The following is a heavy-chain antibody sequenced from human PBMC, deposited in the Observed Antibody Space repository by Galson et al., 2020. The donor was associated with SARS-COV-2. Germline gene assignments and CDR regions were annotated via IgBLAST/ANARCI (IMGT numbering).Heavy chain of an antibody. CDR2: IHYSGST. D-gene: IGHD1-1*01. CDR3: ARDIRRSRGYVTPGRVYNWFGP. CDR1: GGSISSYY. Sequence: SETLSLTCTVSGGSISSYYWSWIRQPPGKGLEWIGYIHYSGSTNYNPSLKSRVTISVDTSKNQFSLKLSSVTAADTAVYYCARDIRRSRGYVTPGRVYNWFGPWGQGTLVTVSS. V-gene: IGHV4-59*13. J-gene: IGHJ5*02.